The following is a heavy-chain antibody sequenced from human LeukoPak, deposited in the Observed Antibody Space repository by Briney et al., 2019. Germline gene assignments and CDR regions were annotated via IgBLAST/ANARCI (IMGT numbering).Heavy chain of an antibody. CDR1: GFTFEHYA. Sequence: GGSLRLSCAASGFTFEHYAMHWVRQAPGKGLEWVSFINGDGGSTYYADSVKGRFTISRDNNKNSLYLQLSSLRNEDTALYYCAKDNANQWLPDYWGRGTLVTVSS. CDR3: AKDNANQWLPDY. D-gene: IGHD6-19*01. J-gene: IGHJ4*02. V-gene: IGHV3-43*02. CDR2: INGDGGST.